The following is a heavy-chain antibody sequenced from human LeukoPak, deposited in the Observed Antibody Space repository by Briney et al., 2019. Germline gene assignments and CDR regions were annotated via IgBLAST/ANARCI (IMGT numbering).Heavy chain of an antibody. Sequence: KTGGSLRLSCAASGFTFGGYWMHWVRQAPGKGLVWVSRINTDGSSTIYADSVEGRFTISGDDAKNTLYLQMNSLRAEDTAVYYCTRASIFGVNRFDPWGQGTLVTVSS. J-gene: IGHJ5*02. CDR1: GFTFGGYW. CDR3: TRASIFGVNRFDP. V-gene: IGHV3-74*01. D-gene: IGHD3-3*01. CDR2: INTDGSST.